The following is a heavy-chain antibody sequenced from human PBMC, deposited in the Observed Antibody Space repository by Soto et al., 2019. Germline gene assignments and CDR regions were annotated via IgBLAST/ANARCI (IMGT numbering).Heavy chain of an antibody. D-gene: IGHD3-3*01. V-gene: IGHV3-53*04. CDR1: GFTVSSNY. J-gene: IGHJ6*02. CDR3: ASSHPDYDFWSGYYYYYGMDV. Sequence: GSLRLSCAASGFTVSSNYMSWVRQAPGKGLEWVSVIYSGGSTYYADSVKGRFTISRHNSKNTLYLQMNSLRAEDTAVYYCASSHPDYDFWSGYYYYYGMDVWGQGTTVTVSS. CDR2: IYSGGST.